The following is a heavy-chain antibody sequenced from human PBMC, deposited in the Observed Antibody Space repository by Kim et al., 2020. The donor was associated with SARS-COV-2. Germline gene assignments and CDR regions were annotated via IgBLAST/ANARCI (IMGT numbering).Heavy chain of an antibody. J-gene: IGHJ5*02. Sequence: SETLSLTCTVSGGSISSGSYYWSWIRQPAGKGLEWIGRIYTIGSTNYNPSLKSRVTISVDTSKNQFSLKLSSVTAADTAVYYCARDRYYYDSSGSLRGPPGKTPLTWFDPWGQGTLVTVSS. CDR1: GGSISSGSYY. D-gene: IGHD3-22*01. V-gene: IGHV4-61*02. CDR2: IYTIGST. CDR3: ARDRYYYDSSGSLRGPPGKTPLTWFDP.